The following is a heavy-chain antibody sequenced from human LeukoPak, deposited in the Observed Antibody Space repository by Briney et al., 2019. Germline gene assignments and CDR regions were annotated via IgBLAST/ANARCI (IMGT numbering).Heavy chain of an antibody. V-gene: IGHV1-2*02. D-gene: IGHD2-15*01. J-gene: IGHJ5*02. CDR3: ARAAPRDYAGGSWFFDWFDP. CDR1: GYTFTDYY. Sequence: GASLTVSCRASGYTFTDYYVHWVRQAPGQGLEWMGWINPSSGGTNSAQQFQGRVTMARDTSTSTAYMELSRLTSDDTAMYYCARAAPRDYAGGSWFFDWFDPWGQGTLVTVSS. CDR2: INPSSGGT.